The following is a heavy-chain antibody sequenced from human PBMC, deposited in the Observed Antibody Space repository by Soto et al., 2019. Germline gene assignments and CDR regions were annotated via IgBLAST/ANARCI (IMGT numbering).Heavy chain of an antibody. V-gene: IGHV3-23*01. CDR1: GLTFSSYA. CDR2: ISGSGGST. CDR3: AKSIVGASYYYYGMDV. J-gene: IGHJ6*02. Sequence: PGGSLRLSCAASGLTFSSYAMSWVRQAPGKGLEWVSAISGSGGSTYYADSVKGRFTISRDNSKNTLYLQMNSLRAEDTAVYYCAKSIVGASYYYYGMDVWGQGTTVTVSS. D-gene: IGHD1-26*01.